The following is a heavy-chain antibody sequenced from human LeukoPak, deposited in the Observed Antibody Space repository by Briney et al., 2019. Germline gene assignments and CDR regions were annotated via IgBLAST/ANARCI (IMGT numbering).Heavy chain of an antibody. Sequence: GGSLRLSCAASGFNFSKFGMHWVRQAPGKGLEWVTFIRYDGSSQHYADSVKGRFTISRDNSKNTVYLQLSSLRAEDTALYYCARQGLRDSVPSRYHFDQWGRGTLVTASS. CDR1: GFNFSKFG. V-gene: IGHV3-30*02. CDR3: ARQGLRDSVPSRYHFDQ. J-gene: IGHJ4*02. D-gene: IGHD2-2*02. CDR2: IRYDGSSQ.